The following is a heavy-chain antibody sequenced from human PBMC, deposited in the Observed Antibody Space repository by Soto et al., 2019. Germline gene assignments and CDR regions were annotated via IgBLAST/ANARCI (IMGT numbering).Heavy chain of an antibody. V-gene: IGHV4-59*01. J-gene: IGHJ4*02. Sequence: QVQLQESGPGLVKPSETLSLTCTVSGGSISGCYWSWIRQPPGKGLEWIGYIYYRGSTNYNPSLKRRVTISADTSKNQFSLKLTSVTAADTAVYYCARGGYSSGWNNYFDSWGQGTLVTVSS. CDR2: IYYRGST. CDR1: GGSISGCY. D-gene: IGHD6-19*01. CDR3: ARGGYSSGWNNYFDS.